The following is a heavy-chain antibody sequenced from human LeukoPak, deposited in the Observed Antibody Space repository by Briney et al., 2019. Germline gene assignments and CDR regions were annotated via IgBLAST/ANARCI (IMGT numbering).Heavy chain of an antibody. CDR1: GFTFSSYW. D-gene: IGHD1-26*01. CDR2: INSDGSST. V-gene: IGHV3-74*01. CDR3: ARAVRWERFDY. J-gene: IGHJ4*02. Sequence: PGGSLRLSCAASGFTFSSYWMHWVRHAPGKGLVWVSRINSDGSSTSYADSVKGRFTISRDNAKNTLYLQMNSLRAEDTAVYYCARAVRWERFDYWGRGTLVTVSS.